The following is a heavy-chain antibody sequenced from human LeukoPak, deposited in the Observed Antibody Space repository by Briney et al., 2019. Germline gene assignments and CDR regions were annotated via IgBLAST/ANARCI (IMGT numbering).Heavy chain of an antibody. CDR3: AKGSRGSCSRTYCYPFDY. D-gene: IGHD2-2*01. CDR2: ITSDGSST. J-gene: IGHJ4*02. Sequence: GGSLRLSCAASGFTFDITWLHWVRQPPGKGLVWVARITSDGSSTTYAESVKGRFTISRDNAKNTLYLQMNRLRAEDTAVYYCAKGSRGSCSRTYCYPFDYWGQGTLVTVSS. CDR1: GFTFDITW. V-gene: IGHV3-74*03.